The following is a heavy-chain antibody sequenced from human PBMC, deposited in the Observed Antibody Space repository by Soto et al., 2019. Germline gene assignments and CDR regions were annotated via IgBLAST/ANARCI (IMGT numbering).Heavy chain of an antibody. CDR2: INHSGST. V-gene: IGHV4-34*01. J-gene: IGHJ4*02. CDR1: GGSFSGYY. CDR3: ARGPLLTTVTSYYFDY. D-gene: IGHD4-17*01. Sequence: QVQLQQWGAGLLKPSETLSLTCAVYGGSFSGYYWSWIRQPPGKGLEWIGEINHSGSTNYNPSLKSRVTISVDTSKNQFSLKLSSVTAADTAVYYCARGPLLTTVTSYYFDYWGQGTLVTVSS.